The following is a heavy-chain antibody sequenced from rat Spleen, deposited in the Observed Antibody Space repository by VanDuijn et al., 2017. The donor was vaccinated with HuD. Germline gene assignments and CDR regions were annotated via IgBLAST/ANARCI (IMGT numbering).Heavy chain of an antibody. CDR3: ARERAPGYYFDY. CDR1: GFSLIRYN. V-gene: IGHV2-63*01. J-gene: IGHJ2*01. Sequence: QVQLKESGPGLVQPSQTLSLTCTVSGFSLIRYNVHWVRQPPGKGLEWMGRMRYNGDTSYNSALKSRLSINRDTSKSQVFLKMNSLQTEDIATYYCARERAPGYYFDYWGQGVMVTVSS. CDR2: MRYNGDT. D-gene: IGHD1-7*01.